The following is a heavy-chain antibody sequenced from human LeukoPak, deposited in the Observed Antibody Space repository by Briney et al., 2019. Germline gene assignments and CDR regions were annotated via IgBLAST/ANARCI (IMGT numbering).Heavy chain of an antibody. J-gene: IGHJ4*02. D-gene: IGHD1/OR15-1a*01. Sequence: QPGGSLRLSCAASGFTFSNFPMQWVRQAPGKGLEWVAVVSHDGGNKCYADSVKGRFTISRDNSKNTLYLQVSSLRPDDTAVYYCARDLLAGTGGDYWGQGTLVTVSS. CDR3: ARDLLAGTGGDY. CDR1: GFTFSNFP. CDR2: VSHDGGNK. V-gene: IGHV3-30*04.